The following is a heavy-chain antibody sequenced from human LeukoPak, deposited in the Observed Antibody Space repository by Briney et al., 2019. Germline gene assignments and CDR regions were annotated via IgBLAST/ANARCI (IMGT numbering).Heavy chain of an antibody. Sequence: SETLSLTCTVSGGSISSSNNYWGWIRQPPGKGLEWIGSIYYSGTTYYSPPLKSRVTISVDTSNNQFSLKLSSVTAADTAVYSCARHDPKSVTVGGSMEASDIWGQGTMVTVSS. D-gene: IGHD1-26*01. V-gene: IGHV4-39*01. J-gene: IGHJ3*02. CDR1: GGSISSSNNY. CDR3: ARHDPKSVTVGGSMEASDI. CDR2: IYYSGTT.